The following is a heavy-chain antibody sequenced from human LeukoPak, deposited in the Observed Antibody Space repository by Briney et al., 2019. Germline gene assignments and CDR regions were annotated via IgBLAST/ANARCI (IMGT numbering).Heavy chain of an antibody. V-gene: IGHV4-59*01. D-gene: IGHD6-13*01. CDR3: ARANSSSWWYDGNWFDP. J-gene: IGHJ5*02. Sequence: SETLSLTCTVSGGSISSYCWSWIRQPPGKGLEWIGYIYYSGSTNYNPSLKSRVTISVDTSKNQFSLKLSSVTAADTAVYYCARANSSSWWYDGNWFDPWGQGTLVTVSS. CDR1: GGSISSYC. CDR2: IYYSGST.